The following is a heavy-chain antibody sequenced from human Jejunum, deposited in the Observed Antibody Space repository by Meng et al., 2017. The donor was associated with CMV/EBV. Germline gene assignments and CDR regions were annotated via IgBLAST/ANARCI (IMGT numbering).Heavy chain of an antibody. V-gene: IGHV1-18*01. CDR3: ARDPHDFWSSYFFDP. CDR1: GHTFADYG. J-gene: IGHJ5*02. CDR2: IGAYNGNT. Sequence: GHTFADYGINWVRQAPGQGLEWMGWIGAYNGNTEYAQKFQGRVSMTTDTSTSTAYMELRSLRSDDTAVYYCARDPHDFWSSYFFDPWGQGTLVTVSS. D-gene: IGHD3-3*01.